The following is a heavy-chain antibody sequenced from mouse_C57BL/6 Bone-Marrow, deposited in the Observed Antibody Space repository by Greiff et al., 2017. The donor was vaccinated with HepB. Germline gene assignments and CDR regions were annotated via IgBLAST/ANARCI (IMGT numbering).Heavy chain of an antibody. CDR1: GFNIKDDY. J-gene: IGHJ2*01. Sequence: EVQLVESGAELVRPGASVKLSCTASGFNIKDDYMHWVKQRPEQGLEWIGWIDPENGDTEYASKFQGKATITADTSSNTAYLQLSSLTSEDTAVYYCTIITTVVGYFDYWGQGTTLTVSS. D-gene: IGHD1-1*01. V-gene: IGHV14-4*01. CDR2: IDPENGDT. CDR3: TIITTVVGYFDY.